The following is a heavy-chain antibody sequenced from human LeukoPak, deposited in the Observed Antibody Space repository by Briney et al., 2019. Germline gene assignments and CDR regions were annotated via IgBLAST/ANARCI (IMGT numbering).Heavy chain of an antibody. J-gene: IGHJ4*02. Sequence: GGSLRLSCAASGFTFSDYNMRWIRQAPGKGLEWVSSISRSGSTKYYADSVKGRFTISRDNAKNSLFLQMNSLRAEDTAVYYCAVEGGVAGGDFDYWGQGTLVTVSS. D-gene: IGHD6-19*01. CDR3: AVEGGVAGGDFDY. CDR1: GFTFSDYN. V-gene: IGHV3-11*01. CDR2: ISRSGSTK.